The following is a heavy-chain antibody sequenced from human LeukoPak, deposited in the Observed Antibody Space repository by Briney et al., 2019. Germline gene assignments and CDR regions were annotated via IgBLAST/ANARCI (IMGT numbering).Heavy chain of an antibody. CDR2: ISAYNGNT. CDR1: GYTFTGYY. D-gene: IGHD6-19*01. J-gene: IGHJ4*02. CDR3: ARDPRPSGWPFDY. Sequence: ASVKVSCKASGYTFTGYYMHWVRQAPGQGLEWMGWISAYNGNTNYAQKLQGRVTMTTDTSTSTAYMELRSLRSDDTAVYYCARDPRPSGWPFDYWGQGTLVTVSS. V-gene: IGHV1-18*04.